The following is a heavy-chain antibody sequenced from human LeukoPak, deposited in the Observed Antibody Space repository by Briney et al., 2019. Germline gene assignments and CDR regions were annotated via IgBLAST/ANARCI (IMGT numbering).Heavy chain of an antibody. J-gene: IGHJ3*02. D-gene: IGHD7-27*01. V-gene: IGHV4-4*02. CDR1: GGSISSSNW. Sequence: SETLSLTCAVSGGSISSSNWWSWVRQPPGKGLEWIGEIYHSGSPYYNPSLKSRVTISGDTSKNQFSLKLSSVTAADTAVYYCARRRLNWGAFDIWGQGTMVTVSS. CDR2: IYHSGSP. CDR3: ARRRLNWGAFDI.